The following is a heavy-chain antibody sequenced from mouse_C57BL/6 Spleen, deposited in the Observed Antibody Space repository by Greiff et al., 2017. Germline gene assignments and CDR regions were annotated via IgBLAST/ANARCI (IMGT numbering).Heavy chain of an antibody. V-gene: IGHV1-69*01. CDR3: ARPSFDGYSSWFAY. J-gene: IGHJ3*01. D-gene: IGHD2-3*01. Sequence: QVQLQQPGAELVMPGASVKLSCKASGYTFTSYWMHWVKQRPGQGLEWIGEIDPSDSYTNSNQKFKGKSTLTVDKSSSTAYMQLSSLTSEDSAVYYCARPSFDGYSSWFAYWGQGTLVTVSA. CDR1: GYTFTSYW. CDR2: IDPSDSYT.